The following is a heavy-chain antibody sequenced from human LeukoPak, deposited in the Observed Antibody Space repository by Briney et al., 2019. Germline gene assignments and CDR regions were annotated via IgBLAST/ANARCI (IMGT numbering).Heavy chain of an antibody. CDR1: GGSISSGGYS. V-gene: IGHV4-30-2*01. CDR2: IYHSGST. J-gene: IGHJ4*02. D-gene: IGHD2-21*01. CDR3: ARARVVIGGFDY. Sequence: TLSLTCAVSGGSISSGGYSWSWIRQPPGKGLEWIGYIYHSGSTYYNPSLKSRVTISVDRSKNQFSLKLSSVTAADTAVYYCARARVVIGGFDYWGQGTLVTVSS.